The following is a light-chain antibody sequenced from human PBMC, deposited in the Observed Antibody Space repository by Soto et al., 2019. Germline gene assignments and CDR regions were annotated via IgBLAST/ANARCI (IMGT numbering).Light chain of an antibody. J-gene: IGKJ4*01. CDR3: QQSYSTPLT. CDR2: AAS. V-gene: IGKV1-39*01. Sequence: DIQMTQSPSSLSASVGDRVTITCRASQSISSYLNWYQQKPGNAPKLLIYAASSLQSGVPSRFSGSGSVTDVTLTISSLQPEDFAPYYCQQSYSTPLTFGGGTKVEIK. CDR1: QSISSY.